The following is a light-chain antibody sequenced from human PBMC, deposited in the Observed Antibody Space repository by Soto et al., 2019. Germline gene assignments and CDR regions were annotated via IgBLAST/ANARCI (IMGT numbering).Light chain of an antibody. CDR2: DAS. Sequence: AIQLTQSPSSLSASVGDRVTITCRASQGISSALAWYQQKPGKAPKLLIYDASSLESGVPSRFSGSGSGTDFTLTISSLQPEYFATYYCQRRGVFGGGTKVEIK. J-gene: IGKJ4*01. CDR3: QRRGV. V-gene: IGKV1-13*02. CDR1: QGISSA.